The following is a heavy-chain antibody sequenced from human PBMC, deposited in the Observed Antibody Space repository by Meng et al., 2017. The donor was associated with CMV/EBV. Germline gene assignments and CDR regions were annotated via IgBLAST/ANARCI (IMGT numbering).Heavy chain of an antibody. D-gene: IGHD3-9*01. CDR1: GFTFSSYS. J-gene: IGHJ6*02. CDR3: ARDAHFDWLFLGNRYGMDV. V-gene: IGHV3-48*04. CDR2: ISSSGSTI. Sequence: GGSLRLSCAASGFTFSSYSMNWVRQAPGKRLEWVSYISSSGSTIYYADSVKGRFTISRDNAKNSLYLQMNSLRAEDTAVYYCARDAHFDWLFLGNRYGMDVWGQGTTVTVSS.